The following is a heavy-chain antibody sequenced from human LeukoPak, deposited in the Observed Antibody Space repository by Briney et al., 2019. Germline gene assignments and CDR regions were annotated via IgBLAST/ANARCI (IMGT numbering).Heavy chain of an antibody. CDR1: GFTFSSYW. J-gene: IGHJ4*02. Sequence: GGSLRLSCAASGFTFSSYWMSWVRQAPGKGLEWVANIKQDGSEKYYVDSVKGRFTISRDNAKNSLYLQMNSLSAEDTAVYYCARVAFGSSSGVYFDYWGQGTLVTVSS. CDR3: ARVAFGSSSGVYFDY. D-gene: IGHD6-6*01. CDR2: IKQDGSEK. V-gene: IGHV3-7*01.